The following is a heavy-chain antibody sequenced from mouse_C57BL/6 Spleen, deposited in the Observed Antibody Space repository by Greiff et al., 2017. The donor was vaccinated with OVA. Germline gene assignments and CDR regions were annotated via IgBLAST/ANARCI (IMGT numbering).Heavy chain of an antibody. CDR1: GFTFSDYG. J-gene: IGHJ2*01. CDR3: ARTGTVYFDY. V-gene: IGHV5-17*01. D-gene: IGHD4-1*01. CDR2: ISSGSSTI. Sequence: EVMLVESGGGLVKPGGSLKLSCAASGFTFSDYGMHWVRQAPEKGLEWVAYISSGSSTIYYADTVKGRFTISRDNAKNTLFLQMTSLRSEDTAMYYCARTGTVYFDYWGQGTTLPVSS.